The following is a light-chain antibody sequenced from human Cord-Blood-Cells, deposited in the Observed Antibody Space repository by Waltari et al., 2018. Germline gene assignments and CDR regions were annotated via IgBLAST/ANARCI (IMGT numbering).Light chain of an antibody. Sequence: QSALTQPRSVSGSPGQSVTISCPGTSSAVGGYTYVSWYQQHPGKAPKLMIYDVSKRPSGVPDRFSGSKSGNTASLTISGLQAEDEADYYCCSYAGSYTWVFGGGTKLTVL. CDR2: DVS. V-gene: IGLV2-11*01. CDR1: SSAVGGYTY. CDR3: CSYAGSYTWV. J-gene: IGLJ3*02.